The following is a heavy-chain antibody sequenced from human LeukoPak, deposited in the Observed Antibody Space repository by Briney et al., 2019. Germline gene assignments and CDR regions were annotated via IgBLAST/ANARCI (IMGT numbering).Heavy chain of an antibody. CDR3: ARDRGYSNFDY. D-gene: IGHD4-11*01. Sequence: GGSLRLSCAASGFGFSNYWMSWVRQAPGKGLEWVANMNEDGSEKNYVDSVKGRFTISRDNAQDSLFLQMNSLRAEDTAVYYCARDRGYSNFDYWGQGTLLTVSS. CDR2: MNEDGSEK. CDR1: GFGFSNYW. V-gene: IGHV3-7*01. J-gene: IGHJ4*02.